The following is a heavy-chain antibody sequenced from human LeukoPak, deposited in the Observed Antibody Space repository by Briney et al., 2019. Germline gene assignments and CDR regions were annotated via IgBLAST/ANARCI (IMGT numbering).Heavy chain of an antibody. J-gene: IGHJ4*02. D-gene: IGHD1-14*01. Sequence: SETLSLTCSVSGYSISSGYYWGWIRQPPGQGLEWIGTIYHTGSTYLKPSLKSRVTISVDKSKNQFSLKLTTVTAADTAVYFCAREAYKEAYYFDSWGQGTLVTVSS. V-gene: IGHV4-38-2*02. CDR3: AREAYKEAYYFDS. CDR1: GYSISSGYY. CDR2: IYHTGST.